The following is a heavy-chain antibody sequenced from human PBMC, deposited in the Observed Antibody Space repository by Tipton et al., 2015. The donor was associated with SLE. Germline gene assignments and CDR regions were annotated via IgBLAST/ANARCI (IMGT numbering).Heavy chain of an antibody. CDR3: ARHPPRGGSGYALDN. D-gene: IGHD5-12*01. CDR2: IYYSGST. Sequence: TLSLTCAVYGGSFSGYYWNWIRQPPGKGLEWIGYIYYSGSTYYNPSLKSRVTISVDTSKNQFSLKLSSVTAADTAVYYCARHPPRGGSGYALDNWGQGTLVTVSS. CDR1: GGSFSGYY. J-gene: IGHJ4*02. V-gene: IGHV4-34*01.